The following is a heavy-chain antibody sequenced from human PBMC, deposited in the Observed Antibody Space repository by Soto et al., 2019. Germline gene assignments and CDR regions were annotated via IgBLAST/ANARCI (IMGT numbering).Heavy chain of an antibody. D-gene: IGHD2-2*01. CDR1: GYSFTSYW. Sequence: HGESLKISCKGSGYSFTSYWIGWVHQMPGKGLEWMGIIYPGDSDTRYSPSFQGQVTISADKSISTAYLQWSSLKASDTAVYYCARSAGGYIVLVPADYYYGMDVWGQGTTVTVS. CDR3: ARSAGGYIVLVPADYYYGMDV. V-gene: IGHV5-51*07. J-gene: IGHJ6*02. CDR2: IYPGDSDT.